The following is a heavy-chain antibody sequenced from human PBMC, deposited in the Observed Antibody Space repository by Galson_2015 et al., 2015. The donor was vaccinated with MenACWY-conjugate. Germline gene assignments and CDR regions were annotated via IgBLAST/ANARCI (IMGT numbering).Heavy chain of an antibody. D-gene: IGHD3-22*01. CDR1: GFSLSTYEMC. CDR3: ARMHIVLDATDAFDI. J-gene: IGHJ3*02. CDR2: IDWRDNK. Sequence: PALVKPTQTLSLTCTFSGFSLSTYEMCIYWVRQPPGKALEWLARIDWRDNKYYTTSLKTRLTISKDTSTNQVVLTMTNGDPVDTATYYCARMHIVLDATDAFDIWGQGTMVTVSS. V-gene: IGHV2-70*11.